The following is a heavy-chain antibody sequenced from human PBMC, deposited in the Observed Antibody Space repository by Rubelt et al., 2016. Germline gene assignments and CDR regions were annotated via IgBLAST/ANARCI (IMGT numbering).Heavy chain of an antibody. CDR1: GGSISSGGYS. CDR3: ARRNDYGDSGDY. J-gene: IGHJ4*02. D-gene: IGHD4-17*01. CDR2: IYHSGST. V-gene: IGHV4-30-2*01. Sequence: QLQLQESGSGLVKPSQTLSLTCAVSGGSISSGGYSWSWIRQPPGKGLEWIGYIYHSGSTYYNPSLKGRVTISVDKSKNQFSLKLSSVTAADTAVYYCARRNDYGDSGDYWGQGTLVTVSS.